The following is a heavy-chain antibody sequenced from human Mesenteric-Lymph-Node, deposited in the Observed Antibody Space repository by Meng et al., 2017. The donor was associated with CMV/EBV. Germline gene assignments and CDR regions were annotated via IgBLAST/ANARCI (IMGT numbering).Heavy chain of an antibody. CDR2: IYPGGRP. CDR1: GFTVGTSY. CDR3: ARDSSGHRDRYFDA. J-gene: IGHJ5*02. D-gene: IGHD3-22*01. V-gene: IGHV3-66*02. Sequence: CGVSGFTVGTSYVGWVRQVPGKGLEWVSVIYPGGRPYYARSVKGRFTTSRDNSKNTLYLQMNNVRPEDTAVYYCARDSSGHRDRYFDAWGQGTLVTVSS.